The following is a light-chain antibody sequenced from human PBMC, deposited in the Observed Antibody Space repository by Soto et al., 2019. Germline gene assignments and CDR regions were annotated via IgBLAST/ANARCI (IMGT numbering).Light chain of an antibody. V-gene: IGKV1-5*01. CDR2: DAS. CDR1: QSISSW. CDR3: QQYAGSPRT. Sequence: DIQMTQSPSTLSASVGDRVTITSRASQSISSWLAWYQQKPGKAPKLLIYDASSLESGVPSRFSGSGSGTEFTLTISSLQPDDFAVYFCQQYAGSPRTFGQGTKVEIK. J-gene: IGKJ1*01.